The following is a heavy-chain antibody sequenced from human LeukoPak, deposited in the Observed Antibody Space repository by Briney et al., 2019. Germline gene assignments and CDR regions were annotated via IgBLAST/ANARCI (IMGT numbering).Heavy chain of an antibody. J-gene: IGHJ4*02. V-gene: IGHV1-24*01. D-gene: IGHD3-22*01. Sequence: ASVRVSCKVSGSALSKISIDWVRQAPGKGLEWMGTVGHEDGTTIHAQKFQGRFNMTVDTATDTAYMEMSSLMSEDTAIYYCATGAIVFDFWGQGTLVIVSS. CDR2: VGHEDGTT. CDR3: ATGAIVFDF. CDR1: GSALSKIS.